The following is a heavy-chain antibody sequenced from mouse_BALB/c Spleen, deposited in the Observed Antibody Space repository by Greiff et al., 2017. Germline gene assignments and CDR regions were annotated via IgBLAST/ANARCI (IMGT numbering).Heavy chain of an antibody. CDR1: GFDFSRYW. J-gene: IGHJ4*01. V-gene: IGHV4-1*02. Sequence: EVKLLESGGGLVQPGGSLKLSCAASGFDFSRYWMSWVRQAPGKGLEWIGEINPDSSTINYTPSLKDKFIISRDNAKNTLYLQMSKVRSEDTALYYCARRKVVPYAMDYWGQGTSVTVSS. CDR2: INPDSSTI. D-gene: IGHD1-1*01. CDR3: ARRKVVPYAMDY.